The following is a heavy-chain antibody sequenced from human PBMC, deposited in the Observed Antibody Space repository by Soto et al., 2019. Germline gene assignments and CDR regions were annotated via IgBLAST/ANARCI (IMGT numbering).Heavy chain of an antibody. D-gene: IGHD3-10*01. CDR2: ISYSGST. Sequence: SETLSLTCTVSGGSISSYYWSWIRQPPGKGLEWIGYISYSGSTNYSPSLKSRATISVDTSKNQFSLKLTSMTAADTAVYYCARDYGDAFDIWGQGTMVTVSS. CDR3: ARDYGDAFDI. V-gene: IGHV4-59*12. CDR1: GGSISSYY. J-gene: IGHJ3*02.